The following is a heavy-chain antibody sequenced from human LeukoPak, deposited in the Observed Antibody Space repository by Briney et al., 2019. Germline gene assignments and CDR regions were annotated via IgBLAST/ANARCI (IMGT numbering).Heavy chain of an antibody. V-gene: IGHV4-59*01. CDR1: GGSISRYC. Sequence: SSETLSLTCTVSGGSISRYCWTWIRQPPGKGLEWVGYIYYSGSSNYNPSLKSRVTISVDTSKNQFSLKLSSVTAADTAVYYCAGRLSGNSRDTGAYYRMSYFDYWGQGALVTVSS. J-gene: IGHJ4*02. D-gene: IGHD3-22*01. CDR3: AGRLSGNSRDTGAYYRMSYFDY. CDR2: IYYSGSS.